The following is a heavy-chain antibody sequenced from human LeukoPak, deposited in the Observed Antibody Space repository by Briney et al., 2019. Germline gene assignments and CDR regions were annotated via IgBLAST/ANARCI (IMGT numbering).Heavy chain of an antibody. CDR1: GFTFSGYA. CDR3: ASRYSSSWYVLDY. CDR2: ISYDGSNE. V-gene: IGHV3-30-3*01. J-gene: IGHJ4*02. Sequence: GGSLRLSCAASGFTFSGYAMPWVRQAPGKGLEWVAVISYDGSNEYYADSVKGRFTISRDNSKNTLYLQMNSLRAEDTAVYYCASRYSSSWYVLDYWGQGTLVTVSS. D-gene: IGHD6-13*01.